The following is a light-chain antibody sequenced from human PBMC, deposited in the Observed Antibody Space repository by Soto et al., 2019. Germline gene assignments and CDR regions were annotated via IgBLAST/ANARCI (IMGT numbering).Light chain of an antibody. J-gene: IGKJ5*01. CDR1: QSVSSY. V-gene: IGKV3-11*01. CDR2: DAS. Sequence: EIVLTQSPATLPLSPGERATLSCSARQSVSSYLAWYQQKPGQAPRLLIYDASNRATGIPARFSGSGSGTDFSLTISSLEPEYFAVYYCQQRSNWPSITFGQGTRLEIK. CDR3: QQRSNWPSIT.